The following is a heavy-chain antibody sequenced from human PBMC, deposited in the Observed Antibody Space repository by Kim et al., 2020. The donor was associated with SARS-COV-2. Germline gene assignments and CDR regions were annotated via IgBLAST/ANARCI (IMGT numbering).Heavy chain of an antibody. V-gene: IGHV7-4-1*02. CDR3: ARVGSGWYVVDY. J-gene: IGHJ4*02. CDR2: INTHTGNP. D-gene: IGHD6-19*01. CDR1: GYTFTSHA. Sequence: ASVKVSCKASGYTFTSHAVIWVRQAPGQGLECMGWINTHTGNPMYAQGFTGRFVFSLDTSVSTTYLQISSLKAGDTAVYYCARVGSGWYVVDYWGQGTLVTVSS.